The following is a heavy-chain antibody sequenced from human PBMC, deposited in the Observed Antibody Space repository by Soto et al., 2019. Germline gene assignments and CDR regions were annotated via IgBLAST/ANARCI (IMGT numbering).Heavy chain of an antibody. CDR2: IFPTGTT. CDR3: ATYLTPYPFDY. V-gene: IGHV4-4*02. CDR1: GDSVSSTNW. Sequence: QVQLQESGPGLVKPSGTLSLTCAVSGDSVSSTNWLSWVRQPPGKGLEWIGEIFPTGTTRYNPSLKSRVNLSVDKSKIQFSLNLNSVTAADTTVYYCATYLTPYPFDYWGQGALVTVSS. J-gene: IGHJ4*02. D-gene: IGHD2-15*01.